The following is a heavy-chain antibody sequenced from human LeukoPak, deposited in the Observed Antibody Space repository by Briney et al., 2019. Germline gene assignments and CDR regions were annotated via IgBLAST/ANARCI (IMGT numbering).Heavy chain of an antibody. CDR2: IYPGDSDT. Sequence: GESLKISCKGSGYSFTSYWTGWVRQLPGKGLEWMGIIYPGDSDTRYSPSFQGQVTISADKSISTAYLQWSSLKASDTAMYYCARLGSIVVVTDNWFDPWGQGTLVTVSS. D-gene: IGHD2-21*02. V-gene: IGHV5-51*01. J-gene: IGHJ5*02. CDR3: ARLGSIVVVTDNWFDP. CDR1: GYSFTSYW.